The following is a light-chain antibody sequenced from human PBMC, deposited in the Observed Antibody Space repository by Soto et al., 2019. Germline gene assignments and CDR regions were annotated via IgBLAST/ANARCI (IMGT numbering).Light chain of an antibody. CDR2: LNSDGSH. CDR1: SGHSNYA. V-gene: IGLV4-69*01. CDR3: QTWGSGVVV. Sequence: QLVLTQSPSASASLGASVKLTCTLSSGHSNYAIAWPQQQSEKGPRYLMKLNSDGSHRKGDGSPDRFSGSSAGAERYRTMSSLQSEDEADYFCQTWGSGVVVFGGGTKLTVL. J-gene: IGLJ2*01.